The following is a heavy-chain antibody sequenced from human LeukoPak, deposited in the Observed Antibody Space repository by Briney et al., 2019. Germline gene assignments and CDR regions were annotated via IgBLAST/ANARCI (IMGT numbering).Heavy chain of an antibody. V-gene: IGHV1-18*01. CDR2: ISAYNGNT. Sequence: ASVKVSCKASGYTFTSYGISWVRQAPGQGLEWMGWISAYNGNTNYAQKLQGRVTMTTDTSTSTAYMELRSLRSDDTAVYYCARSSGSYQRKPFDYWGQGTLVTVSS. D-gene: IGHD1-26*01. CDR1: GYTFTSYG. J-gene: IGHJ4*02. CDR3: ARSSGSYQRKPFDY.